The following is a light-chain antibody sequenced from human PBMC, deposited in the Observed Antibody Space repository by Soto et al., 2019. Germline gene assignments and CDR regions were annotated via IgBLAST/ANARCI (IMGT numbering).Light chain of an antibody. V-gene: IGLV2-14*01. J-gene: IGLJ1*01. Sequence: QSAVTQPASVSGSPGQSITISCTGTSSDVGGYNYVSWYQQHPGKAPKLMIYDVSNRPSGVSNRFSGSKSGNTASLTISGLQAEDEPDYYCSSYTSSRLYVFGTGTKLTVL. CDR1: SSDVGGYNY. CDR2: DVS. CDR3: SSYTSSRLYV.